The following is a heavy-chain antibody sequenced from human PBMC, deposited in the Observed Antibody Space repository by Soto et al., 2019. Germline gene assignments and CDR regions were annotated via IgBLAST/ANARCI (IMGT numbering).Heavy chain of an antibody. CDR3: TRDLNPGGADV. J-gene: IGHJ6*02. D-gene: IGHD4-17*01. V-gene: IGHV3-9*01. Sequence: LRLSCVVSGLTFEEHAMHWVRQGPGKGLEWVSGIFWGGGKAGYADSVKGRFTISRDKAKNSLYLQMDSLRVEDTALYHCTRDLNPGGADVWGQGTTVTVSS. CDR1: GLTFEEHA. CDR2: IFWGGGKA.